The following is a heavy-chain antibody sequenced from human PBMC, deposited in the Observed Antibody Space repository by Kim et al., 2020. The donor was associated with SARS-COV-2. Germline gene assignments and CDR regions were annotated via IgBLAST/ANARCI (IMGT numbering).Heavy chain of an antibody. D-gene: IGHD6-13*01. V-gene: IGHV1-69*02. Sequence: AQKMQSRVSITADKSTSTAYMGLSSLRSEDTAVYYCATGSGSSWLNYFDYWGQGTLVTVSS. J-gene: IGHJ4*02. CDR3: ATGSGSSWLNYFDY.